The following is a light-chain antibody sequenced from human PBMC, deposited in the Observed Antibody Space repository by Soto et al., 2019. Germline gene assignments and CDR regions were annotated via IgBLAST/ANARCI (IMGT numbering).Light chain of an antibody. CDR2: DVS. CDR1: SSDIGRYNY. J-gene: IGLJ2*01. Sequence: QSALTQPASVSGTPGQSITVSCIGTSSDIGRYNYVSWYQQHPGRAPKLIIRDVSSRPSGVPTRFSGSKSGSSASLTISGLQVEDEAYYFCSSYASTNAQLFGGGTKLTV. V-gene: IGLV2-14*03. CDR3: SSYASTNAQL.